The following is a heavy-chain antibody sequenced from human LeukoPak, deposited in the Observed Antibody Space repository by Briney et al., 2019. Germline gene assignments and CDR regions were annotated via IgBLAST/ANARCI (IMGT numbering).Heavy chain of an antibody. CDR1: GFTFSSYA. CDR3: ARGGGGYQLLPFDY. D-gene: IGHD2-2*01. CDR2: ISYDGSNK. V-gene: IGHV3-30*04. Sequence: GGSLRLSCAASGFTFSSYAMHWVRQAPGKGLEWVAVISYDGSNKYYADSAKGRFTISRDNSKNTLYLQMNSLRAEDTAVYYCARGGGGYQLLPFDYWGQGTLVTVSS. J-gene: IGHJ4*02.